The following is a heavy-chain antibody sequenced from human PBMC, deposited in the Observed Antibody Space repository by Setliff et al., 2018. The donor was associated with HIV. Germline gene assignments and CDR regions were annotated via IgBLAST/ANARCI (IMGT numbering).Heavy chain of an antibody. Sequence: PSETLSLTCAVSGYSISSGYYWGWIRQPPGRGLEWIGNIYHSGGTHYNPSLKSRVTISVDTSKNQFSLKLSSVTAADTAVYYCARTRGYCSGTNCYALRGPDYWGQGTLVTVSS. J-gene: IGHJ4*02. CDR1: GYSISSGYY. V-gene: IGHV4-38-2*01. CDR2: IYHSGGT. D-gene: IGHD2-2*01. CDR3: ARTRGYCSGTNCYALRGPDY.